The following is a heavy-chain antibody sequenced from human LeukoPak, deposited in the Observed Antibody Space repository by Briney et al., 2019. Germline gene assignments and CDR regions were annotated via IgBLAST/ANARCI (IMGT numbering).Heavy chain of an antibody. CDR2: INHSGST. Sequence: SETLSLTCAVYGGSFSGYYWSWIRQPPGKGLEWIGEINHSGSTNYNPSLKSRVTISVDTSKNQFSLKLSSVTAADTAVYYCARGRVEDIVVVPAAILFTAFDYWGQGTLVTVSS. V-gene: IGHV4-34*01. CDR1: GGSFSGYY. J-gene: IGHJ4*02. CDR3: ARGRVEDIVVVPAAILFTAFDY. D-gene: IGHD2-2*02.